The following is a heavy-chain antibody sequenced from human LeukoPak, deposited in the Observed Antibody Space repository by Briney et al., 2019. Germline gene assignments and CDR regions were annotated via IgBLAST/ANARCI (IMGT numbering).Heavy chain of an antibody. CDR3: ARAMTTKNWFDP. J-gene: IGHJ5*02. CDR1: GYTFTSYG. V-gene: IGHV1-18*01. Sequence: ASVKVSCKASGYTFTSYGISWVRQAPGQGLEWMGWVSAYNGNTNYAQKLQGRVTMTTDTSTSTAYMDLRSLRSDDTAVYYCARAMTTKNWFDPWGQRTLVTVSS. CDR2: VSAYNGNT. D-gene: IGHD4-11*01.